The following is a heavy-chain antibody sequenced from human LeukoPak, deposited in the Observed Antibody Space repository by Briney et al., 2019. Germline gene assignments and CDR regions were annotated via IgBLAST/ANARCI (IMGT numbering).Heavy chain of an antibody. CDR2: ISRNNYYI. CDR3: ARVTNYWHSLIQY. Sequence: GSLRLSCAASGFNFTTYDMSWVRQAPGKGLEWVSTISRNNYYIFYADSLKGRFIISRDNAKNLLYLQVNSLTAEDTAVYYCARVTNYWHSLIQYWGQGTLVTVSS. D-gene: IGHD5-24*01. J-gene: IGHJ4*02. CDR1: GFNFTTYD. V-gene: IGHV3-21*01.